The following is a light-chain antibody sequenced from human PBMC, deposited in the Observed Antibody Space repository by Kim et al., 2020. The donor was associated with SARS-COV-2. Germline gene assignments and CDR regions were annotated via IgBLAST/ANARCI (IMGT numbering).Light chain of an antibody. Sequence: SPGERAPLSCRASQRVSSSYLAWYQQNPGQAPGLLIYGASSRATGIPDRFSGSGSGTDFTLTISRLEPEDFAVYYCQQYGSSPRTFGQGTKVDIK. CDR3: QQYGSSPRT. CDR1: QRVSSSY. CDR2: GAS. V-gene: IGKV3-20*01. J-gene: IGKJ1*01.